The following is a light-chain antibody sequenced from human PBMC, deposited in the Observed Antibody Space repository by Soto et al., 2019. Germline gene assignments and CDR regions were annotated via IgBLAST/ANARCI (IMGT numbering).Light chain of an antibody. CDR2: AAS. Sequence: DIQMTQSPSSLSASVGDRVTITCRATQSINIYLNWYQHKSGEAPKLPIYAASSLQRGVPSRFSGSGSGTDFSLTISSLQPEDFATYYCQQSYSTRGSTFGQGTKLEIK. J-gene: IGKJ2*01. CDR1: QSINIY. V-gene: IGKV1-39*01. CDR3: QQSYSTRGST.